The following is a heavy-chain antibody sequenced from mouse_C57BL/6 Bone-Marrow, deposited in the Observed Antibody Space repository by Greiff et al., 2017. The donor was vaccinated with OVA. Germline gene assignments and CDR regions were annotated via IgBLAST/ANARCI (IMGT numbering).Heavy chain of an antibody. Sequence: VKLVESGAELVRPGASVKLSCKASGYTFTDYYISWVKQRPGQGLEWIARIYPGSGNIYYNEKVKGKATLTAEKSSSTAYMQLSSLTSDDSAVYFCARSERLRDYFDYWGQGTTLTVSS. CDR2: IYPGSGNI. CDR3: ARSERLRDYFDY. D-gene: IGHD2-2*01. J-gene: IGHJ2*01. V-gene: IGHV1-76*01. CDR1: GYTFTDYY.